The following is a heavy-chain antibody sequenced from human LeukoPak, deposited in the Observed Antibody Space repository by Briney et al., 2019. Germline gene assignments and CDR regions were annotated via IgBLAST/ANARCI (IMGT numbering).Heavy chain of an antibody. Sequence: SGGSLRLSCAASGFTFSSYAMHWVRQAPGKGLEWVAVISYDGSNKYYADSVKGRFTISRDNSKNTLYLQMNSLRAEDTAVYYCAREGYYDSSGSGSAFDIWGQGTMVTVSS. V-gene: IGHV3-30*04. CDR3: AREGYYDSSGSGSAFDI. D-gene: IGHD3-22*01. CDR2: ISYDGSNK. J-gene: IGHJ3*02. CDR1: GFTFSSYA.